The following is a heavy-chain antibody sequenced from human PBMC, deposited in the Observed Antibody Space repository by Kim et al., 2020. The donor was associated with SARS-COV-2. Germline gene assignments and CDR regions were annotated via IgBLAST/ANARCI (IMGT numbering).Heavy chain of an antibody. CDR2: ISFDGSNK. Sequence: GGSLRLSCTASGFVFNDFAMHCVRQAPGKGLEWVAVISFDGSNKYYAESVRGRFTISRDNSKDTLFLQMNNLKPEDTGVYYCVKESGGGWFDPWGQGTLVTVSS. J-gene: IGHJ5*02. V-gene: IGHV3-30*04. CDR1: GFVFNDFA. CDR3: VKESGGGWFDP. D-gene: IGHD3-10*01.